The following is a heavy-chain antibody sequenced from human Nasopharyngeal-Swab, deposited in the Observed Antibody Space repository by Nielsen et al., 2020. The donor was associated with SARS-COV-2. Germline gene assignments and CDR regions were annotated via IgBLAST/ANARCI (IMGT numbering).Heavy chain of an antibody. V-gene: IGHV3-21*01. CDR3: ARDSEVGEGWDYYHYYMDV. Sequence: WIRQSPSTGLEWVSSISSSSSYIYYADSVKGRFTISRDNAKNSLYLQMNSLRAEDTAVYYCARDSEVGEGWDYYHYYMDVWGKGTTVTVSS. D-gene: IGHD1-26*01. CDR2: ISSSSSYI. J-gene: IGHJ6*03.